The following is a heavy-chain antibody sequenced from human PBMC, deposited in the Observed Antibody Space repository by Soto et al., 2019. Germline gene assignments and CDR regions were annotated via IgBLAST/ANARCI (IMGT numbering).Heavy chain of an antibody. CDR1: GYSYTTFG. V-gene: IGHV1-18*01. CDR2: MNSNSGKT. J-gene: IGHJ4*02. Sequence: QVQLVQSGAEVKKPGASVKVSCKPSGYSYTTFGISWVRQAPGQGLEWMGWMNSNSGKTDYAQKFQGRVTMTTDTFTRTTYMDLRSLTSDDTAVYSCVRDRLTVTGTKCFDYWGQGTLVTVSS. CDR3: VRDRLTVTGTKCFDY. D-gene: IGHD4-17*01.